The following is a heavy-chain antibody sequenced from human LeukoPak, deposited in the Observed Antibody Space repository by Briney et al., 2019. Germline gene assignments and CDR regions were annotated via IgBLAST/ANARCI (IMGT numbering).Heavy chain of an antibody. Sequence: SETLSLTCAVYGGSFSGYYWSWIRQPPGKGLEWIGYIFHTGNTNYNPSLKSRLTISVDMSKNQFSLKLSSVTAADTAVYYCARLVVDFWSGSHFYYMDVWGKGTTVTVSS. CDR2: IFHTGNT. V-gene: IGHV4-59*01. CDR3: ARLVVDFWSGSHFYYMDV. J-gene: IGHJ6*03. D-gene: IGHD3-3*01. CDR1: GGSFSGYY.